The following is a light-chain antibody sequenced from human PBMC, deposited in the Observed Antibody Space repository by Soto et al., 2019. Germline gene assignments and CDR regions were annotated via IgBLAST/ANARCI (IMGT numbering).Light chain of an antibody. CDR1: NSNIGSNT. V-gene: IGLV1-44*01. Sequence: QSVLTQPPSASGTPGQRVTISCSGSNSNIGSNTVNWYQQLPGTAPKLLIYSNDQRPSGVPDRFSGSKSGTSASLAISGLQSEDEADYYCAAWDDSLFVVFGGGTKLTVL. CDR3: AAWDDSLFVV. J-gene: IGLJ2*01. CDR2: SND.